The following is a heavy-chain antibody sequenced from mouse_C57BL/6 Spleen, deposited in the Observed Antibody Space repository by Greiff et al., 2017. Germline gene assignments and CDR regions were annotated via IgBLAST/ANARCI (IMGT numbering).Heavy chain of an antibody. D-gene: IGHD1-1*01. CDR2: INPSSGYT. V-gene: IGHV1-4*01. CDR3: ARHYYGSGEAMDY. J-gene: IGHJ4*01. Sequence: QVQLKQSGAELARPGASVQMSCKASGYTFTSYTMHWVKQRPGQGLEWIGYINPSSGYTKYNQKFKDKATLTADKSSSTAYMQLSSLTSEDSAVYYCARHYYGSGEAMDYWGQGTSVTVSS. CDR1: GYTFTSYT.